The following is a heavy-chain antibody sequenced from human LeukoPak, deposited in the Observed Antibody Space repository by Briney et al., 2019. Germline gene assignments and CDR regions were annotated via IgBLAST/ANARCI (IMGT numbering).Heavy chain of an antibody. J-gene: IGHJ4*02. CDR1: SGSINGYY. V-gene: IGHV4-59*01. CDR3: ARDGRAGSLFAY. D-gene: IGHD6-19*01. Sequence: SETLSLTCTVSSGSINGYYWSWIRQPPGKGLEWVGYISYSGSTNYNPSLKSRVTISVDTSKNQFPLKLSSVTAADTAIYYCARDGRAGSLFAYWGQGTLVTVSS. CDR2: ISYSGST.